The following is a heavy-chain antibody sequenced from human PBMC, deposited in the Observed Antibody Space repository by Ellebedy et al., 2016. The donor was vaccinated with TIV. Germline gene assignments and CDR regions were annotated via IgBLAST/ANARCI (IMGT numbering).Heavy chain of an antibody. D-gene: IGHD3-22*01. CDR2: INPNSGDT. Sequence: ASVKVSCXASGYITCHYMHWVRQAPGQGLEWLGCINPNSGDTTYAQKFQGRVTMTRDTSITTGFLELSGLISDDTAIYYCASRAYFEKNSLFHNALFDYWGQGTLVTASS. J-gene: IGHJ4*02. V-gene: IGHV1-2*02. CDR3: ASRAYFEKNSLFHNALFDY. CDR1: GYITCHY.